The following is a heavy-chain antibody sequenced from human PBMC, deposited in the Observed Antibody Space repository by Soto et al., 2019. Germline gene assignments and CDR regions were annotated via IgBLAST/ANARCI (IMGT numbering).Heavy chain of an antibody. CDR2: IYYSGST. J-gene: IGHJ6*02. D-gene: IGHD6-13*01. CDR1: GGSISSYY. CDR3: ASSNIAAAGFYYYGMDV. V-gene: IGHV4-59*01. Sequence: PSETLSLTCTVXGGSISSYYWSWIRQPPGKGLEWIGYIYYSGSTNYNPSLKSRVTISVDTSKNQFSLKLSSVTAADTAVYYCASSNIAAAGFYYYGMDVWGRGTTVTVSS.